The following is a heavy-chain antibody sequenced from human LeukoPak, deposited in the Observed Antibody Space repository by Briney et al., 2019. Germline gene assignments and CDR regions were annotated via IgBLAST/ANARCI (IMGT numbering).Heavy chain of an antibody. CDR2: IGYRGGSI. Sequence: AGGSLRLSCAASGFTFSMQGMHWVRQAPGKGLEWVSIIGYRGGSIYYAYSVQCRFTIPRDNSKNTLSLQMNGLRPEDTAVYYCAKSWGYTRPYYNYMDVWGKGTTVTVSS. V-gene: IGHV3-23*01. D-gene: IGHD3-16*02. J-gene: IGHJ6*03. CDR3: AKSWGYTRPYYNYMDV. CDR1: GFTFSMQG.